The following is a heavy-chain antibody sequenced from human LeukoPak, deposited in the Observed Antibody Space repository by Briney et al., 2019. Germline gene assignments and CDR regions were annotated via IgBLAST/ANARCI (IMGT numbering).Heavy chain of an antibody. D-gene: IGHD1-26*01. Sequence: PGGSLRLSCAASGFTFSSYAMSWVRQAPGKGLEWVSAISGSGGSTYYADSVKGRFTISRDNSKDTLYLQMNSLRAEDTAVYYCAKAESGSYWGYYFDYWGQGTLVTVSS. J-gene: IGHJ4*02. CDR2: ISGSGGST. V-gene: IGHV3-23*01. CDR1: GFTFSSYA. CDR3: AKAESGSYWGYYFDY.